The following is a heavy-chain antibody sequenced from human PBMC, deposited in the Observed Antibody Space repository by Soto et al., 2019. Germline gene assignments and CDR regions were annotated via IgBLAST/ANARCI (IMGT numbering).Heavy chain of an antibody. V-gene: IGHV3-74*01. CDR3: ARFRGDAFDI. D-gene: IGHD3-10*01. CDR1: GFTFSNYW. Sequence: EVQLVESGGGLVQPGGSLRLSCAVSGFTFSNYWMHWVRQAPGKGLVWVSTISPDGTIPDYTDSVKGRLAISRDNAKSTLFLQINSLRPDYTAVYYCARFRGDAFDIWGQGTMVTVSS. CDR2: ISPDGTIP. J-gene: IGHJ3*02.